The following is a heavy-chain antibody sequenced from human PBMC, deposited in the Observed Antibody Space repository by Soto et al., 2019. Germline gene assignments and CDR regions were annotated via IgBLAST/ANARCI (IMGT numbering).Heavy chain of an antibody. CDR3: ARLYGSGSYYDYYGMDV. CDR1: GGTISSSSYY. J-gene: IGHJ6*02. Sequence: SETLSLTCTVSGGTISSSSYYWGWIRQPPGKGLEWIGSIYYSGSTYYNPSLKSRVTISVDTSKNQFSLKLSSVTAADTAVYYCARLYGSGSYYDYYGMDVWGQGT. CDR2: IYYSGST. V-gene: IGHV4-39*01. D-gene: IGHD3-10*01.